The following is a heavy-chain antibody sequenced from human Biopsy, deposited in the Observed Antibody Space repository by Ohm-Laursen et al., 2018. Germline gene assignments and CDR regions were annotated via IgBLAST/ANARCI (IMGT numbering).Heavy chain of an antibody. Sequence: GTPSLTCFVYGATSSDYYWSWIRQPPGKGLEWLGQIDRSGNTNYNPSLKGRLTISANTSKNQFSLKLTSVTAADTAVYFCGNEIYGRDYWGQGALVTVSS. CDR2: IDRSGNT. CDR3: GNEIYGRDY. V-gene: IGHV4-34*08. J-gene: IGHJ4*02. CDR1: GATSSDYY. D-gene: IGHD4-17*01.